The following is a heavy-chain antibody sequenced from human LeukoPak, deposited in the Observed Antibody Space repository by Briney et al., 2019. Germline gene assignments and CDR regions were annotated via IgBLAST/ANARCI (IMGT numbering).Heavy chain of an antibody. CDR2: IYYSGST. V-gene: IGHV4-59*08. J-gene: IGHJ4*02. Sequence: SETLSLTWTVSGGSISSYYWSWIRQPPGKGLEWMGYIYYSGSTNNKPSLKSRVTISVDTSKNKFSLKLSSVTAANTPVYYCGRHRTVEPHFDYWGQGTQVTVSS. CDR1: GGSISSYY. D-gene: IGHD5-24*01. CDR3: GRHRTVEPHFDY.